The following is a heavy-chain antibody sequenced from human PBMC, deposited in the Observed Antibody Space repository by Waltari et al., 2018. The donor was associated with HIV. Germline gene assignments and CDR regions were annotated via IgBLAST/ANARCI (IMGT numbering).Heavy chain of an antibody. CDR1: GFTFSSYA. V-gene: IGHV3-30*04. J-gene: IGHJ5*02. D-gene: IGHD6-19*01. CDR3: ARDPLPGIAVAGSRGGWFDP. CDR2: ISYDGSNK. Sequence: QVQLVESGGGVVQPGRSLRLSCAASGFTFSSYAMHWVRQAPGKGLEWVAVISYDGSNKYYADSVKGRFTISRDNSKNTLYLQMNSLRAEDTAVYYCARDPLPGIAVAGSRGGWFDPWGQGTLVTVSS.